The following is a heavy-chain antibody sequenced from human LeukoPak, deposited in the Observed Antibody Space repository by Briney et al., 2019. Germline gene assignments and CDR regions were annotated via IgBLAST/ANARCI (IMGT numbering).Heavy chain of an antibody. CDR3: ARGPAGYCSSTSCSLYGY. J-gene: IGHJ4*02. Sequence: SETLSLTCAVYGGSFSGYCWSWIRQPPGKGLEWIGEINHSGSTNYNPSLKSRVTISVDTSKNQFSLKLSSVTAADTAVYYCARGPAGYCSSTSCSLYGYWGQGTLVTVSS. CDR2: INHSGST. V-gene: IGHV4-34*01. D-gene: IGHD2-2*01. CDR1: GGSFSGYC.